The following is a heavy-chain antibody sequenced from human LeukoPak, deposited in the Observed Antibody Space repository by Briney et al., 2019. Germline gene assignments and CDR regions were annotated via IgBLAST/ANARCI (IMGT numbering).Heavy chain of an antibody. CDR2: IKKDGSEK. V-gene: IGHV3-7*03. D-gene: IGHD2-15*01. J-gene: IGHJ6*03. CDR3: ARDLVVAAAPYYYYYYYMDV. CDR1: GFTFSSYW. Sequence: GGSLRLSCAASGFTFSSYWMSWVRQAPGKGLAWVDNIKKDGSEKYYVDAVKGRFTISRDNAKTSLYLQMNSLRAEDTAVYYCARDLVVAAAPYYYYYYYMDVWGKGTTVTISS.